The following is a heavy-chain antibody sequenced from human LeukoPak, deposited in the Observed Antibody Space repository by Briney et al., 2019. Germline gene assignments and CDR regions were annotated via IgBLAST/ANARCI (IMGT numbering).Heavy chain of an antibody. J-gene: IGHJ4*02. CDR1: GYSFTNYW. CDR2: IYPGDSDT. D-gene: IGHD2-21*02. CDR3: ARQGADSLGLGY. V-gene: IGHV5-51*01. Sequence: GECLKISCKGSGYSFTNYWIGRVRRMPGRGLEWMGIIYPGDSDTKYSPSFQGQVTISADKSIDTAYLQWSSLKASDTAMYYCARQGADSLGLGYWGQGTLVTVSS.